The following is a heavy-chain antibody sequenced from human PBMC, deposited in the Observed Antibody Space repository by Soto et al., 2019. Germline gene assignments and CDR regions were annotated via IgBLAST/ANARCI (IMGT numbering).Heavy chain of an antibody. Sequence: QINLIESGPTLVNPTQTLTLTCTFSGFSLSTSGAAVGWVRQPPGRALEWLALIFWDGDKRYNASLGNRLTITKDSSMILVVLTLTNVAPADTATYYCAHRATMTIFGLIIDNGIWFDPWGQGTRVIVS. V-gene: IGHV2-5*02. J-gene: IGHJ5*02. CDR1: GFSLSTSGAA. D-gene: IGHD3-3*01. CDR3: AHRATMTIFGLIIDNGIWFDP. CDR2: IFWDGDK.